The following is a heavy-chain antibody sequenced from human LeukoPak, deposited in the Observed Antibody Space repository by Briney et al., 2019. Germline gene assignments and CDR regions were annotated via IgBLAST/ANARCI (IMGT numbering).Heavy chain of an antibody. CDR3: ASMGLVVVPAASQNWFDP. V-gene: IGHV3-30*03. D-gene: IGHD2-2*01. CDR2: TSYDGSNK. J-gene: IGHJ5*02. CDR1: GFTFSSYG. Sequence: GGSLRLSCAASGFTFSSYGMHWVRQAPGKGLEWVAVTSYDGSNKYYADSVKGRFTISRDNSKNTLYLQMNSLRTEDMAVYYCASMGLVVVPAASQNWFDPWGQGTLVTVSS.